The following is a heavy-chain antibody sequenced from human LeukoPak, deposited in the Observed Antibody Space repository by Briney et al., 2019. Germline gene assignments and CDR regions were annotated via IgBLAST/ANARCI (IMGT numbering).Heavy chain of an antibody. V-gene: IGHV4-59*01. CDR1: GGSISSYY. Sequence: PSETLSLTCTVSGGSISSYYWSWIRQPPGKGLEWIGYMYNSGITNFNPSLRSRVTISVDTSKNRFSLRLRSVTAADTAVYYCARVPYYYDSSGPLPGEWGQGTLVTVSS. D-gene: IGHD3-22*01. CDR3: ARVPYYYDSSGPLPGE. CDR2: MYNSGIT. J-gene: IGHJ4*02.